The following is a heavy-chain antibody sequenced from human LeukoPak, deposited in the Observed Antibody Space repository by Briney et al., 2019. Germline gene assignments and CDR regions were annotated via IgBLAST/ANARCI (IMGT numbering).Heavy chain of an antibody. CDR2: ISYDGTNK. J-gene: IGHJ4*02. CDR3: AKRGSKWDLDN. V-gene: IGHV3-30*18. Sequence: GRSLRLSCAASGFIFNSYAMHWVRQAPGRGLEWVAVISYDGTNKYYADSVKGRFTISKDTSKNTLYLQMSGLRAEDTAIYYCAKRGSKWDLDNWGQGTLVTVSS. CDR1: GFIFNSYA. D-gene: IGHD1-26*01.